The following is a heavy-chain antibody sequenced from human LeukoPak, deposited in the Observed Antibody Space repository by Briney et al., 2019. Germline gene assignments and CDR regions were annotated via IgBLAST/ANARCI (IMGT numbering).Heavy chain of an antibody. CDR1: GGSISSGGYS. CDR2: IYTSGST. V-gene: IGHV4-61*02. J-gene: IGHJ5*02. CDR3: ARDQTAPDDYGDWHNNWFAP. Sequence: PSETLSLTCAVSGGSISSGGYSWSWIRQPAGKGLEWIGRIYTSGSTNYNPSLKSRVTMSVDTSKNQFSLKLSSVTAADTAVYYCARDQTAPDDYGDWHNNWFAPRGQGTLVTVSS. D-gene: IGHD4-17*01.